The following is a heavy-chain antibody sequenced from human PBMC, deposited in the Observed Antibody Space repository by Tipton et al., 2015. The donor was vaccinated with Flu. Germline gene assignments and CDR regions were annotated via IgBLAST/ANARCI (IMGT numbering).Heavy chain of an antibody. J-gene: IGHJ4*02. CDR3: ATYRD. CDR1: GGSIRGTNYS. V-gene: IGHV4-39*01. CDR2: VYYTGTA. Sequence: TLSLTCSVSGGSIRGTNYSWDWFRQPPGKVPEWIGGVYYTGTAYYNSSLKSRVTISVDTSRNQFSLTIHSVTATDTAVYHCATYRDWGRGALVNVFS. D-gene: IGHD2-15*01.